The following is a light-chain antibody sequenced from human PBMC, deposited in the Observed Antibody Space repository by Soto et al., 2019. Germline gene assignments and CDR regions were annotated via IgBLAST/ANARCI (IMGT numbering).Light chain of an antibody. Sequence: SYELTQPPSVSVSPGQTASITCSGDKLGDKYACWYQQKPGQSPVLVIYQDSKRPSGIPERFSGSNSGNTATLTISGTHAMDEADYYRQAWDSSTRVFGGGTKLTVL. J-gene: IGLJ2*01. V-gene: IGLV3-1*01. CDR3: QAWDSSTRV. CDR2: QDS. CDR1: KLGDKY.